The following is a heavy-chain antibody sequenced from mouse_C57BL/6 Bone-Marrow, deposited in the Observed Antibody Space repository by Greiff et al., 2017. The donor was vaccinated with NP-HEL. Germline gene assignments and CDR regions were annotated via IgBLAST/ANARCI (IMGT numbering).Heavy chain of an antibody. D-gene: IGHD2-4*01. CDR1: GYTFTSYG. CDR2: IYPRSGNT. J-gene: IGHJ4*01. Sequence: QVQLKESGAELARPGASVKLSCKASGYTFTSYGISWVKQRTGQGLEWIGEIYPRSGNTYYNEKFKGKATLTADKSSSTAYMELRSLTSEDSAVYFCARRDLYYDYDEVDYWGQGTSVTVSS. V-gene: IGHV1-81*01. CDR3: ARRDLYYDYDEVDY.